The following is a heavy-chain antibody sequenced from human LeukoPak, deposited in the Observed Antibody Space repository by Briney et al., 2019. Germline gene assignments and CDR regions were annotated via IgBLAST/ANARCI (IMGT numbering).Heavy chain of an antibody. CDR3: ARGVVVLKTKLGGWEY. CDR2: ICYDGNT. V-gene: IGHV4-39*07. J-gene: IGHJ4*02. D-gene: IGHD6-19*01. Sequence: SETLSLTCAVSGGSINTGTKYWGWIRQPPGKTLEWIGTICYDGNTYYNPSLKSRLTISIDTSRNQFSLMLTSVTAADTALYYCARGVVVLKTKLGGWEYWGPRTLVTVSS. CDR1: GGSINTGTKY.